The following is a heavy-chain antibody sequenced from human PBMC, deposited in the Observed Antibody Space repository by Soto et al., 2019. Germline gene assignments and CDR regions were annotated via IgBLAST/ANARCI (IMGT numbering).Heavy chain of an antibody. V-gene: IGHV1-69*01. CDR2: IIPIFGTA. Sequence: QVQLVQSGAEVKKPGSSGKVSCKASGGTFSSYAISWVRQAPGQGLEWMGGIIPIFGTANYAQKFQGRVTITADESTSTAYMELSSLRSEDTAVYYCAATMDYGDPTEWFDPWGQGTLVTVSS. CDR1: GGTFSSYA. J-gene: IGHJ5*02. CDR3: AATMDYGDPTEWFDP. D-gene: IGHD4-17*01.